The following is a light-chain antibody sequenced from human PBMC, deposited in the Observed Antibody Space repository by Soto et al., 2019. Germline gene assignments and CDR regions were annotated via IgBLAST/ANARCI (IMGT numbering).Light chain of an antibody. J-gene: IGLJ1*01. CDR2: DVY. CDR1: SSDVGRYTY. CDR3: TSHTSTTTPYV. V-gene: IGLV2-14*01. Sequence: QSVLTQPASVSGSPGQSITISCAGTSSDVGRYTYVSWYQQHPGKAPKLIIYDVYNRPSGVSNRFSGSKSGNTASLTISGLQAEDEADYYCTSHTSTTTPYVFGGGTKVTVL.